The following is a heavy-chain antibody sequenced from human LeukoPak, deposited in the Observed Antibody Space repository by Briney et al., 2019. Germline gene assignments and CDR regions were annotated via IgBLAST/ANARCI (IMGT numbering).Heavy chain of an antibody. Sequence: RLSCAASGFTFSSYAMSWVRQAPGKGLEWVSVFSGSGGSTYYADSVKGRFTISRDNSKNTVHLQMNSLRAEDTAVYYCAKDLYSNYVFYYYGMDVWGQGTTVTVSS. V-gene: IGHV3-23*01. CDR1: GFTFSSYA. CDR2: FSGSGGST. D-gene: IGHD4-11*01. J-gene: IGHJ6*02. CDR3: AKDLYSNYVFYYYGMDV.